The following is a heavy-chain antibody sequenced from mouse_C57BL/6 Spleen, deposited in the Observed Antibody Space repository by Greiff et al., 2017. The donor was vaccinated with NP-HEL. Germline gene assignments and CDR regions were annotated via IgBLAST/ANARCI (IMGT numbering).Heavy chain of an antibody. CDR1: GYAFSSSW. Sequence: VQLQQSGPELVKPGASVKISCKASGYAFSSSWMNWVKQRPGKGLEWIGRIYPGDGDTNYNGKFKGKATLTADKSSSTAYMQLSSLTSEDSAVYFCARGNWDEAYWGQGTLVTVSA. J-gene: IGHJ3*01. D-gene: IGHD4-1*01. V-gene: IGHV1-82*01. CDR2: IYPGDGDT. CDR3: ARGNWDEAY.